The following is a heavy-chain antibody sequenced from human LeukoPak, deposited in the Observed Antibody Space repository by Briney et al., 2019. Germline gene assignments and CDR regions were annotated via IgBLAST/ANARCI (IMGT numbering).Heavy chain of an antibody. D-gene: IGHD2-15*01. V-gene: IGHV1-24*01. CDR1: GYTLTELS. J-gene: IGHJ4*02. CDR2: FDPEDGDT. CDR3: ATAGWVVAATEYYFDY. Sequence: ASVKVSCKVSGYTLTELSMHWVRQAPGKGLEWMGGFDPEDGDTIYAQKFQGRVTMTEDTSTDTAYMELSSLRSEDTAVYYCATAGWVVAATEYYFDYWGQGTLVTVSS.